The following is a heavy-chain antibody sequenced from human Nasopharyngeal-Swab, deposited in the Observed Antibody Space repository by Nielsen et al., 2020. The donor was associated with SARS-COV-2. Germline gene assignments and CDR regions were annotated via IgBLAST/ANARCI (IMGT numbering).Heavy chain of an antibody. J-gene: IGHJ3*02. Sequence: GESLKIFCAASGFTFSSYAMSWVRQAPGKGLEWVGRIKSKTDGGTTDYAAPVKGRFTISRDDSKNTLYLQMNSLKTEDTAVYYCTTGDGAFDIWGQGTMVTVSS. CDR3: TTGDGAFDI. D-gene: IGHD5-24*01. CDR1: GFTFSSYA. CDR2: IKSKTDGGTT. V-gene: IGHV3-15*01.